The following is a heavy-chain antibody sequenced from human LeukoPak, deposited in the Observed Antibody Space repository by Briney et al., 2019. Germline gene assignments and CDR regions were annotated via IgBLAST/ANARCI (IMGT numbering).Heavy chain of an antibody. CDR3: ARAEYDIWTNYGGMDV. V-gene: IGHV3-7*01. J-gene: IGHJ6*02. CDR2: IKQDGSEK. CDR1: GFTFSRSW. Sequence: GGSLRLSCVASGFTFSRSWMSWVRQAPGKGLEWVAKIKQDGSEKNYVDSVKGRFTISRDNAKNSLYLQMNSLRVEDTAVYYCARAEYDIWTNYGGMDVWGQGTTVTDSS. D-gene: IGHD3-9*01.